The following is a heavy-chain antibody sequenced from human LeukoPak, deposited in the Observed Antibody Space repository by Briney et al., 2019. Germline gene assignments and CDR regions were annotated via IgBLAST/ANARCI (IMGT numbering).Heavy chain of an antibody. D-gene: IGHD6-13*01. V-gene: IGHV3-53*01. CDR1: GFTVSNSY. CDR2: IFSGGST. J-gene: IGHJ5*02. Sequence: TGGSLRLSCAASGFTVSNSYMSWVRQPPGKGLEWVSVIFSGGSTNYADSVKGRFTISRDNSKNTLYLQMNSLRVEDTAVYYCAREPAAAGRNWFGPWGQGTLVTVSS. CDR3: AREPAAAGRNWFGP.